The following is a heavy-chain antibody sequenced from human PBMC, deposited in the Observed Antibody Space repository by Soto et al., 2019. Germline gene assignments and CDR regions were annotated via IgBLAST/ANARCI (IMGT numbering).Heavy chain of an antibody. D-gene: IGHD3-10*01. CDR3: ARGSTDSYPGSRIFDF. CDR2: ITDTGGDA. Sequence: GGSLRLSCVASGLTFGSRAMTWVRQAPGEGLQWVSTITDTGGDAKYADSVRGRLVISRDNSKKTLYLQMTSLTAEDSAMYYCARGSTDSYPGSRIFDFWGRGTLVTVSS. CDR1: GLTFGSRA. J-gene: IGHJ4*02. V-gene: IGHV3-23*01.